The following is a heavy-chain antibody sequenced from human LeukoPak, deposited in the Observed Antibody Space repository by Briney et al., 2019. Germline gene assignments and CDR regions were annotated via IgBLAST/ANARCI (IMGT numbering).Heavy chain of an antibody. D-gene: IGHD5-18*01. Sequence: PGGSLRLSCAASGFSVSNNYMSWVRQAPGKGLEWVSVIYSGGSTYHADSVKGRFTISRDNSKNTLYLQMNSLRAEDTAVYYCARAYGYSFGLPGDYWGQGILVTVCS. J-gene: IGHJ4*02. CDR3: ARAYGYSFGLPGDY. CDR1: GFSVSNNY. V-gene: IGHV3-53*01. CDR2: IYSGGST.